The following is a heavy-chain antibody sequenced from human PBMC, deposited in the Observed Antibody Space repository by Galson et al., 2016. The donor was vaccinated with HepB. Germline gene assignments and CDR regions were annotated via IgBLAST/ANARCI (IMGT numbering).Heavy chain of an antibody. CDR1: GYSFKTYG. J-gene: IGHJ3*01. D-gene: IGHD3-3*01. CDR3: ARDWSTRLRGAFDV. V-gene: IGHV1-18*01. Sequence: SVKVSCKASGYSFKTYGISWVRQAPGQGPEWMGWISPNNGNTHYAQSLQGRVTMTTDSSTTTAYMELRGLTSDDTAVYFCARDWSTRLRGAFDVWGQGTKVIVSS. CDR2: ISPNNGNT.